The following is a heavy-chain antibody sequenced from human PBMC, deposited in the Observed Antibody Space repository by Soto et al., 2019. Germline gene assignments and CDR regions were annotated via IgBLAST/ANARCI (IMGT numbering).Heavy chain of an antibody. CDR1: GGSISSGGYY. CDR3: ASAGGLAAVAADY. Sequence: QLQLQESGSGLVKPSQTLSLTCAVSGGSISSGGYYWSWIRQPPGKGLEWIGYIYHSGSTYYNPSLKSLVTLSVDRSENPFSLKLRSVTAADTAVSYFASAGGLAAVAADYWGQGTLVTVSS. D-gene: IGHD6-19*01. CDR2: IYHSGST. V-gene: IGHV4-30-2*02. J-gene: IGHJ4*02.